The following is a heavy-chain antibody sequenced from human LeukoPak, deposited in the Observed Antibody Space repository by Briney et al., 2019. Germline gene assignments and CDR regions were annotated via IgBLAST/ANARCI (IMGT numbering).Heavy chain of an antibody. V-gene: IGHV3-48*03. CDR3: ARVGYSYGLDYFDY. Sequence: GGSLRLSCGASGFTFSSYEMNWVRQAPGKGLEWVSYISSSGSTIYYSDSVKGRFTISRDNAKNSLYLQMNGLRAEDTAVYYCARVGYSYGLDYFDYWGQGNLVTVSS. J-gene: IGHJ4*02. D-gene: IGHD5-18*01. CDR1: GFTFSSYE. CDR2: ISSSGSTI.